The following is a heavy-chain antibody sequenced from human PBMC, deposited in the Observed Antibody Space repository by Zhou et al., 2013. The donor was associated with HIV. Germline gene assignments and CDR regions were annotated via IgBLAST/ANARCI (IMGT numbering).Heavy chain of an antibody. Sequence: QVQLVQSGAEVKKPGASVKVSCKASGYTFTSYGISWVRQAPGQGLEWMGWISAYNGNTNYAQKLQGRVTMTTDTSTSTAYMELRSLRSDDTAVYYCARETITYCSSTSCRYYFDYVGPGNPGHRLL. CDR1: GYTFTSYG. D-gene: IGHD2-2*01. J-gene: IGHJ4*02. CDR2: ISAYNGNT. V-gene: IGHV1-18*01. CDR3: ARETITYCSSTSCRYYFDY.